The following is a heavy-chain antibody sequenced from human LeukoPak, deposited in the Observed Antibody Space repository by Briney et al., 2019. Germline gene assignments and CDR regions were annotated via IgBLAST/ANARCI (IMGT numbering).Heavy chain of an antibody. CDR3: ARDYYYEGAFDV. Sequence: PSETLSLTCTVSGGSLSSGSYYWGWVRQPPGKGVEWIGYVYYSGSTNYNPSLKRRVTISVDACKKQFSLKQSSVTAADTAVYYCARDYYYEGAFDVWGQGTMVTVSS. CDR1: GGSLSSGSYY. J-gene: IGHJ3*01. D-gene: IGHD3-22*01. CDR2: VYYSGST. V-gene: IGHV4-61*01.